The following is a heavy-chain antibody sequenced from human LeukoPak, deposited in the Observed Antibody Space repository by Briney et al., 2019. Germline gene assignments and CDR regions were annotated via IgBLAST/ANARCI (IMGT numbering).Heavy chain of an antibody. CDR1: GFTFSSYG. J-gene: IGHJ4*02. D-gene: IGHD1-26*01. V-gene: IGHV3-30*03. CDR3: ARDPRGSPYYFDY. CDR2: ISYDGSNK. Sequence: GRSLRLSCAASGFTFSSYGMHWVRQAPGKGLEWVAVISYDGSNKYYADSVKGRFTISRDNSKNTVYLQMNSLRVEDAAVYYCARDPRGSPYYFDYWGQGTLVTVSS.